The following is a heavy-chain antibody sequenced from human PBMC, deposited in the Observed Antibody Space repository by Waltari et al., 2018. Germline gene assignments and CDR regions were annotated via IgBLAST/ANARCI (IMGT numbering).Heavy chain of an antibody. J-gene: IGHJ4*02. CDR1: GGSISSSHYY. V-gene: IGHV4-39*01. CDR2: IYYTGST. D-gene: IGHD3-16*02. Sequence: QLQLQESGPGLVKPSETLSLTCTVSGGSISSSHYYSGWVRQPPGKGLEWIATIYYTGSTYFNPSLKSRVTISVDTSKNQFSLRLSSVTAADTAVYYCASSYYDYVWGSYRLGDYWGQGTLVTVSS. CDR3: ASSYYDYVWGSYRLGDY.